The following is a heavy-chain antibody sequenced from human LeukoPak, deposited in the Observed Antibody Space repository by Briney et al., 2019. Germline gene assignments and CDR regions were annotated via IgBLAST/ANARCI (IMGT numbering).Heavy chain of an antibody. J-gene: IGHJ3*02. V-gene: IGHV1-18*04. D-gene: IGHD6-19*01. CDR3: ARDLLVGSGWAYDAFDI. CDR2: ISAYNGNT. CDR1: GYTFTSYG. Sequence: GASVKVSCKASGYTFTSYGISWVRQAPGQGLEWMGWISAYNGNTNYAQKLQGRVTMTTDTSTNTAYMELRSLRSDDTAVYYCARDLLVGSGWAYDAFDIWGQGTMVTVSS.